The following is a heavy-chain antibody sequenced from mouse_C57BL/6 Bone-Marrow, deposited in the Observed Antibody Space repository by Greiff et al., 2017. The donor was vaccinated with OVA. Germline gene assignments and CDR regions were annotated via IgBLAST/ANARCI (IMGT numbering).Heavy chain of an antibody. CDR3: ARETVVAPNYYDY. CDR1: GYSFTDYN. V-gene: IGHV1-39*01. CDR2: INPNYGTT. D-gene: IGHD1-1*01. J-gene: IGHJ2*01. Sequence: VQLQQSGPELVKPGASVKISCKASGYSFTDYNMNWVKQSNGKSLEWIGVINPNYGTTSYNQKFKGKATLTVDQSSSTAYMQLNSLTSEDSSVYFCARETVVAPNYYDYWGHGTTLTVSS.